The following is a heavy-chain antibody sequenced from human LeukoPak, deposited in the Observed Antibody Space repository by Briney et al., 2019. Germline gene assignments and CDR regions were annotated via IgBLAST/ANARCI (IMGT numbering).Heavy chain of an antibody. CDR1: GITVNTNY. Sequence: GGSLRLSCAASGITVNTNYMSWVRQAPGKGLEWVSIIYSGGTTFYADSVKGRFTISRESSKNTLWLQMNSLRVEDTAVYYCARLHYDVLTGPFDYWGQGTLVTVSS. J-gene: IGHJ4*02. V-gene: IGHV3-66*04. CDR2: IYSGGTT. D-gene: IGHD3-9*01. CDR3: ARLHYDVLTGPFDY.